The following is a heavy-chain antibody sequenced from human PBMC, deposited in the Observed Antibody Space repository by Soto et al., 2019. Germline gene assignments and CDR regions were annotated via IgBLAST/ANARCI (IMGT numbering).Heavy chain of an antibody. CDR2: ISAYNGNT. D-gene: IGHD6-13*01. CDR1: GYTFTSYG. V-gene: IGHV1-18*01. CDR3: ARAPRSSRYAP. Sequence: QVQLVQSGAAVKKPGASVKVSCKASGYTFTSYGISWVRQAPGQGLAWMGWISAYNGNTNYAQKLQVRVTMTTDTYTSTDYMELRSLRSDDTDVYYCARAPRSSRYAPWGQGPLVTVSS. J-gene: IGHJ5*02.